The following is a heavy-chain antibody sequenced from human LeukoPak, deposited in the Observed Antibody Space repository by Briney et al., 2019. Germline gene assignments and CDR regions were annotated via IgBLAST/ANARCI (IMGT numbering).Heavy chain of an antibody. J-gene: IGHJ4*02. D-gene: IGHD4-17*01. CDR2: IYYSGST. V-gene: IGHV4-61*08. CDR3: ARDGGSYGAVDY. Sequence: SQTLSLTCTVSGGSISSGDYYWSWIRQPPGKGLEWIGYIYYSGSTNYNPSLKSRVTISVDTSKNQFSLKLSSVTAADTAVYYCARDGGSYGAVDYWGQGTLVTVSS. CDR1: GGSISSGDYY.